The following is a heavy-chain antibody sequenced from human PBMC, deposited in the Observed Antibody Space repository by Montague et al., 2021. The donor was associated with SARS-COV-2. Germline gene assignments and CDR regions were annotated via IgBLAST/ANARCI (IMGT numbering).Heavy chain of an antibody. D-gene: IGHD3-22*01. CDR3: ARVQGITMIVVVIGAFDI. V-gene: IGHV4-39*07. Sequence: SETLSLTCTVSGGSIISSDHYWAWIRQPPGGALEWIGNIFYSGTTYYNLSLQSRVTISIDTSKNQFSLKVTSVVAADTAVYYCARVQGITMIVVVIGAFDIWGQGTMVTVSS. CDR2: IFYSGTT. CDR1: GGSIISSDHY. J-gene: IGHJ3*02.